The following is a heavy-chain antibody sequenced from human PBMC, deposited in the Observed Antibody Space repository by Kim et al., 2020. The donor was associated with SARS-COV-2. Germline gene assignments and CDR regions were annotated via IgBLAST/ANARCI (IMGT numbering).Heavy chain of an antibody. D-gene: IGHD6-6*01. CDR2: IYYSGST. Sequence: SETLSLTCTVSGGSISSSSYYWGWIRQPPGKGLEWIGSIYYSGSTYYNPSLKSRVTISVDTSKNQFSLKLSSVTAADTAVYYCAAGSQLVIGVFQHWGQGTLVTVSS. J-gene: IGHJ1*01. CDR3: AAGSQLVIGVFQH. V-gene: IGHV4-39*01. CDR1: GGSISSSSYY.